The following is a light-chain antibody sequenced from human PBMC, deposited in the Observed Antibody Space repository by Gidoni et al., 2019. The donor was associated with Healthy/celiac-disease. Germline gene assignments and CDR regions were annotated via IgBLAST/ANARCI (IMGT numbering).Light chain of an antibody. J-gene: IGKJ4*01. V-gene: IGKV1-33*01. CDR3: QQYDNLPPLT. CDR1: QDISNY. Sequence: DIQMPPSPSSLSASVGDRVTITCQASQDISNYLNWYQQKPGKAPKLLIYDASNLETGVPSRFNGSGSGTDFTFTISSLQPEDIATYYCQQYDNLPPLTFGGXTKVEIK. CDR2: DAS.